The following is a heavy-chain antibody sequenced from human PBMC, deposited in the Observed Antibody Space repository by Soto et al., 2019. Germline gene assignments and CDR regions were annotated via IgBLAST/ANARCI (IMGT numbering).Heavy chain of an antibody. CDR3: ARAPTVTTFLKGSHWFDP. V-gene: IGHV4-34*01. D-gene: IGHD4-17*01. J-gene: IGHJ5*02. CDR1: GGSFSGYY. Sequence: PSETLSLTCAVYGGSFSGYYWSWIRQPPGKGLEWIGEINHSGSTNYNPSLKSRVTISVDTSKNQFSLKLSSVTAADTAVYYCARAPTVTTFLKGSHWFDPWGQGTLVTVSS. CDR2: INHSGST.